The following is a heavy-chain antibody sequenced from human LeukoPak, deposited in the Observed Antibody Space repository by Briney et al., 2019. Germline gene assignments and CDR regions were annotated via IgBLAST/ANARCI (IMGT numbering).Heavy chain of an antibody. CDR1: GYTFTSYG. V-gene: IGHV1-18*01. Sequence: GASVKVSCKASGYTFTSYGISWVRQAPGQGLEWMGWISAYNGNTNYAQKLQGRVTMTTDTSTSTAYMELRSLRSDDTAVYYCARDVRYSSGPPWSRSGMDVWGQGTTVTVSS. CDR2: ISAYNGNT. J-gene: IGHJ6*02. CDR3: ARDVRYSSGPPWSRSGMDV. D-gene: IGHD6-19*01.